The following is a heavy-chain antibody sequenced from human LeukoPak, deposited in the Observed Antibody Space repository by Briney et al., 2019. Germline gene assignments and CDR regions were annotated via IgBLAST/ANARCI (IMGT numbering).Heavy chain of an antibody. CDR1: GFTFSSYA. CDR2: ISGSGGST. V-gene: IGHV3-23*01. Sequence: GGSLRLSCAASGFTFSSYAMSWVRHAPGEGREWVSAISGSGGSTYYAGFVKGRFTIYRDKSKNTLYLQMNSLRAEDTAVYYCAKEDSENYQGFDYWGQGTMVTVSS. CDR3: AKEDSENYQGFDY. J-gene: IGHJ4*02. D-gene: IGHD1-26*01.